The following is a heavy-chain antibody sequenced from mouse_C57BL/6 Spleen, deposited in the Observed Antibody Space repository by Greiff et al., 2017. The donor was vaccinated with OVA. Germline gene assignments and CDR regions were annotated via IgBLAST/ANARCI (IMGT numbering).Heavy chain of an antibody. Sequence: EVQLQQSGPELVKPGASVKISCKASGYSFTDYNMNWVKQSNGKSLEWIGVINPNYGTTSYNQKLKGKATLTVDQSSSTAYMQLNSLTSEDSAVYYCARGGRWLPYYYAIDYWGQGTSVTVSS. CDR1: GYSFTDYN. J-gene: IGHJ4*01. CDR3: ARGGRWLPYYYAIDY. CDR2: INPNYGTT. V-gene: IGHV1-39*01. D-gene: IGHD2-3*01.